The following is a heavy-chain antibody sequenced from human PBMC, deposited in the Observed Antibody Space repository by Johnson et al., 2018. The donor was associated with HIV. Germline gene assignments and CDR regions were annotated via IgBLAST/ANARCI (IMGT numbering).Heavy chain of an antibody. D-gene: IGHD3-22*01. CDR2: ISYDGSNK. J-gene: IGHJ3*02. CDR3: ARDVAATMIVVGGAYDAFDI. V-gene: IGHV3-30*14. CDR1: GFTFSSHA. Sequence: QMLLVESGGGVVQPGKSLRLSCAASGFTFSSHAMHWVRQAPGKGLEWVAVISYDGSNKYYADSVKGRFTISRDNSKNTLYLQMNSLRAEDTAVYYCARDVAATMIVVGGAYDAFDIWGQGTMVTVSS.